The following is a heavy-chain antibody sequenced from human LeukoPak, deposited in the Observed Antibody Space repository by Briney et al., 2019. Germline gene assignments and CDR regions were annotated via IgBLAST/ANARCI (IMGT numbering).Heavy chain of an antibody. D-gene: IGHD6-6*01. CDR2: IYPGDSDT. CDR3: ARAQSPSSSGAFDI. J-gene: IGHJ3*02. V-gene: IGHV5-51*01. Sequence: GESLKISCKGSGYSFNTYWIGWVRQMPGKGLEWMGIIYPGDSDTKYSPSFQGQVTISADKSISTAYLQWSSLKASDTAMYYCARAQSPSSSGAFDIWGQGTMVTVSS. CDR1: GYSFNTYW.